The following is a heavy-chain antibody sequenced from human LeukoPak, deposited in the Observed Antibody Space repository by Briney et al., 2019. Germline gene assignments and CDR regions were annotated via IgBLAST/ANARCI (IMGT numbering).Heavy chain of an antibody. CDR3: ARPSYGASNY. Sequence: GGALQISLWGSGYRFTKSWIGWGRPRPGKGVEWLGIIYPDDSRTRYSPSFQGQVTMSVDKSISTAYLQWSSLKASDTAMYYCARPSYGASNYWGQGTLVTVSS. D-gene: IGHD4-17*01. CDR2: IYPDDSRT. V-gene: IGHV5-51*01. CDR1: GYRFTKSW. J-gene: IGHJ4*02.